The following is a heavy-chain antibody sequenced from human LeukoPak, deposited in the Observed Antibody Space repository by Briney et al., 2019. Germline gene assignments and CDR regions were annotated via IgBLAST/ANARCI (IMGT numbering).Heavy chain of an antibody. J-gene: IGHJ4*02. D-gene: IGHD2-2*01. CDR3: ARVRYCSTNRCYDREFDN. Sequence: SETLSLTCTVSGGSISNYYWSWIRQPPGKGREWIGYIFYSGNTNYNPSLKSRVTISVATSKNQFSLKLNSVTAADTAVYYCARVRYCSTNRCYDREFDNWGQGTLVTVSS. CDR1: GGSISNYY. CDR2: IFYSGNT. V-gene: IGHV4-59*01.